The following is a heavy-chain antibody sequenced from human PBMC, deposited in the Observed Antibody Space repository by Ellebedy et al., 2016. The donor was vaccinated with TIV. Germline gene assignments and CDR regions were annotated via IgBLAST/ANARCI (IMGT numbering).Heavy chain of an antibody. Sequence: GESLKISCAASGVSVSSSDMGWVRQAPGKGLEWVSGISGSGGNTLYADSVEGRFTTSRDNSKDTLYLQMNSLRVEDTAVYYCAKRDYSDSNTYSPLFEFWGQGTLVTVSS. D-gene: IGHD3-22*01. CDR2: ISGSGGNT. V-gene: IGHV3-23*01. CDR3: AKRDYSDSNTYSPLFEF. CDR1: GVSVSSSD. J-gene: IGHJ4*02.